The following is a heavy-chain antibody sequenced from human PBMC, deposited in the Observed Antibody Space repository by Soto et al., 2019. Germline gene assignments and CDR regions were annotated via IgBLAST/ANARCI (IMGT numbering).Heavy chain of an antibody. CDR1: GFSLSTSGVG. D-gene: IGHD3-10*01. J-gene: IGHJ5*02. CDR3: AHLTYYYGSGSSNWFDP. CDR2: IYWDDDK. V-gene: IGHV2-5*02. Sequence: QITLKESGPTLVKPTQTLTLTCTFSGFSLSTSGVGVGWIRQPPGKALEWLALIYWDDDKRYSPSLKSRLTITKDASKHPVVLTITNMDPVDTATYYCAHLTYYYGSGSSNWFDPWGQGTLVTVSS.